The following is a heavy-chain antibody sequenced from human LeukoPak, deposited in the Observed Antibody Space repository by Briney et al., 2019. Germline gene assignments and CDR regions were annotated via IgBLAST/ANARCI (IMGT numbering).Heavy chain of an antibody. Sequence: GGSLRLSCGASGFNFSGSQMTWVRQAPGKGLEWVAIISYDGSNKYYADSVQGRFTISRDNSKNTLYLQMNSLRAEDTAVYYCAKDLGGGSGCYDLWGRGTLVTVSS. V-gene: IGHV3-30*18. CDR3: AKDLGGGSGCYDL. CDR2: ISYDGSNK. CDR1: GFNFSGSQ. J-gene: IGHJ2*01. D-gene: IGHD6-19*01.